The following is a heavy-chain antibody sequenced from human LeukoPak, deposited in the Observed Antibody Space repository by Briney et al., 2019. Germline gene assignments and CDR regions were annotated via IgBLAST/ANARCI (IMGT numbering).Heavy chain of an antibody. CDR1: GGSFTGYY. CDR3: VYYDFWSGYYAYDY. D-gene: IGHD3-3*01. Sequence: SETLSLTCAVYGGSFTGYYWSWIRQPTGKGLEWIGEINHSGGTNYNPSLKSRVTISVDTSKNQFSLKLSSVTAADTAVYYCVYYDFWSGYYAYDYWGQGTMVTVSS. J-gene: IGHJ4*02. CDR2: INHSGGT. V-gene: IGHV4-34*01.